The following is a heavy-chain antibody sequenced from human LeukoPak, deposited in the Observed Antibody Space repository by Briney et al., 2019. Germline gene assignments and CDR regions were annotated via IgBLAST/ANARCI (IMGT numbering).Heavy chain of an antibody. D-gene: IGHD3-10*01. V-gene: IGHV1-46*01. Sequence: GASVKVSCKASGYTFTKYYIHWVRQAPGQGLEWMGIINPRGGSTIYSQKFQGRVAMTRDMSTSTVYMELRSLRSDDTAVYYCARDYGSSPFSGWGQGTLVTVSS. CDR3: ARDYGSSPFSG. CDR2: INPRGGST. CDR1: GYTFTKYY. J-gene: IGHJ4*02.